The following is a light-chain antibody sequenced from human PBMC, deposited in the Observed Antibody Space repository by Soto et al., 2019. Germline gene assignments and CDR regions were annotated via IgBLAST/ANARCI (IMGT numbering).Light chain of an antibody. J-gene: IGKJ1*01. CDR3: QQYNNWWT. CDR1: QTIRNN. CDR2: GAS. V-gene: IGKV3-15*01. Sequence: VVMTQSPATLSVSPGERVTLSCRASQTIRNNLAWYQQKPGQAPRLLIYGASTRATGIPARFSGSGSGTDFTLIISSMQSEDFAVYYCQQYNNWWTFGQGTKVEVK.